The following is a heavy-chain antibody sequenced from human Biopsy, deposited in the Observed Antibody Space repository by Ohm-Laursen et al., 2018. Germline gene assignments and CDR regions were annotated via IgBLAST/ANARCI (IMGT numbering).Heavy chain of an antibody. D-gene: IGHD2-2*01. CDR1: GFPVSDYY. CDR3: ASEVVPAGIGGHWLDP. J-gene: IGHJ5*02. CDR2: INSSGSTK. Sequence: SLRLSCAASGFPVSDYYMSWIRQAPGRGLEWASDINSSGSTKYHAESVKGRFTVSKENGKNSLYLHMNSLRAEDTAVYYCASEVVPAGIGGHWLDPWGQGTLVTVSS. V-gene: IGHV3-11*01.